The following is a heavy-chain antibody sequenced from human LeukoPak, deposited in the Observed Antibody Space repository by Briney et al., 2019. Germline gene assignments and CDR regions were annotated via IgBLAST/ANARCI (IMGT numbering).Heavy chain of an antibody. D-gene: IGHD1-26*01. CDR3: ARESGGSFYY. J-gene: IGHJ4*02. V-gene: IGHV3-72*01. CDR1: GFTFSDSY. Sequence: GGSLRLSCAASGFTFSDSYMDWVRQAPGKGLEWVGRTTDKADSYTTKYAASVKGRFTISRDDSKNSLYLQMNSLRTEDTAVYYCARESGGSFYYWGQGTLVTVSS. CDR2: TTDKADSYTT.